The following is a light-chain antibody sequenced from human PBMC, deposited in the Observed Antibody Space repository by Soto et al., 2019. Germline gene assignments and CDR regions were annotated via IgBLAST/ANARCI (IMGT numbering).Light chain of an antibody. CDR1: SNDVGGYDF. CDR3: NSYTSSTTPAV. Sequence: SVVPRPGSVSRSPGQPSALSCSGTSNDVGGYDFVSWYQQHPGKAPKLIIYNVSNRPSGVSNRFSGSKSGNTASLTISGLQAEDEAVYYCNSYTSSTTPAVFGGGTKVTVL. V-gene: IGLV2-14*01. J-gene: IGLJ2*01. CDR2: NVS.